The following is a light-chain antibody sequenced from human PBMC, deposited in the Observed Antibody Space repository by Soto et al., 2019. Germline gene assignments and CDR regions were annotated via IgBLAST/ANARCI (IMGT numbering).Light chain of an antibody. CDR3: QQRSNWPPIT. V-gene: IGKV3-11*01. J-gene: IGKJ5*01. Sequence: ETVLSLSPGNMAFVSGGGGTLACRAILSVSGSCLACYQQKPGQAPRRLIYGASTRGTGITARFSGSGCGTDFTLTISSLVPADVAAYYCQQRSNWPPITFGQGTRLEIK. CDR2: GAS. CDR1: LSVSGSC.